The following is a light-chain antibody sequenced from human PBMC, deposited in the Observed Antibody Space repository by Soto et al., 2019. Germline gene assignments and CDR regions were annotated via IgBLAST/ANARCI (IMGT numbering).Light chain of an antibody. V-gene: IGKV1-5*01. CDR2: DAS. Sequence: DIQMTQSPSTLSASVGDRVTITCRASQSISSWLAWYQQKPGKAPKLLIYDASSLESGVPSRLSGSGSGTEFTLTISSLQPDDFATYYCQLYNSYSWTFGQGTKVEIK. CDR1: QSISSW. J-gene: IGKJ1*01. CDR3: QLYNSYSWT.